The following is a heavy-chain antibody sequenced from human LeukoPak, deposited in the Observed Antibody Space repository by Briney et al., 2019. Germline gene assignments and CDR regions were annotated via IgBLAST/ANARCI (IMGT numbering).Heavy chain of an antibody. CDR3: AGGEHYCSSTSCYTED. CDR2: INDSGST. V-gene: IGHV4-34*01. CDR1: GGSFSGYY. D-gene: IGHD2-2*02. J-gene: IGHJ4*02. Sequence: SETLSLTCAVHGGSFSGYYWSWIRQPPGKGVEWIGEINDSGSTNYNPSLKSRVTISVDTSKNQFSLKLSSVTAADTAVYYCAGGEHYCSSTSCYTEDWGQGTLVTVSS.